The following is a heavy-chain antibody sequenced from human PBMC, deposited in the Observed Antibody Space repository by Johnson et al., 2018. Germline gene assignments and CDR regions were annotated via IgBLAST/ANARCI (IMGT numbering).Heavy chain of an antibody. D-gene: IGHD3-10*01. CDR2: TPKKADGDTT. CDR1: GFTVSDHY. Sequence: VQLVESGGGLVQXGGSLRLSCAASGFTVSDHYMDWVRQAPGKGLEWVGRTPKKADGDTTEPAASVKGRFTISRDESQNSLYLQMNSLKTEDTAVYYCARRGLLSNAMDVWGQGTTVTVSS. J-gene: IGHJ6*02. CDR3: ARRGLLSNAMDV. V-gene: IGHV3-72*01.